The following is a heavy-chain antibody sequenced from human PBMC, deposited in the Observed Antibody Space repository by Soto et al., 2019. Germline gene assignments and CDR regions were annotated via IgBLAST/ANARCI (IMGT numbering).Heavy chain of an antibody. Sequence: ASVKVSCKASGYTFTSYYMHWVRQAPGQGLEWMGIINPSGGSTSYAQKLQGRVTMTRDTSTSTVYMELSSLRSEDTAVYYCARAQDIVVVPADYYYYGMDVWGKGTTVTVSS. CDR1: GYTFTSYY. CDR2: INPSGGST. D-gene: IGHD2-2*01. CDR3: ARAQDIVVVPADYYYYGMDV. V-gene: IGHV1-46*01. J-gene: IGHJ6*04.